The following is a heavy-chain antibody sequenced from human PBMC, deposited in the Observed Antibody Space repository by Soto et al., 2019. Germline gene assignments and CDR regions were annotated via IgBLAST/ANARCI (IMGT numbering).Heavy chain of an antibody. D-gene: IGHD1-26*01. J-gene: IGHJ4*02. CDR2: TSFSGYT. Sequence: QVQLQESGPGLVKPSQTLSLTCSVSGDSVSSGDSYWSWIRQPPGKAQEWIGYTSFSGYTSYSPSLKSRVTISVDMSKSQFSLRLTSVTAADTAVYYCVRGGNPYHYATSGPGTFDKWGQGTLVSVSS. CDR3: VRGGNPYHYATSGPGTFDK. CDR1: GDSVSSGDSY. V-gene: IGHV4-30-4*01.